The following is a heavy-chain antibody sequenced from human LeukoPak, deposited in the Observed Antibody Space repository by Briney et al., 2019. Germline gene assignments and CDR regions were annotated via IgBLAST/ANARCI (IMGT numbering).Heavy chain of an antibody. CDR3: ARGAITMVRGKEYWFDP. CDR2: INPNSGGT. Sequence: ASVKVSCKASGYTFTGYYMDWVRQAPGQGLEWMGWINPNSGGTNYAQKFQGRVTMTRDTSISTAYMELSRLRSDDTAVYYCARGAITMVRGKEYWFDPWGQGTLVTVSS. J-gene: IGHJ5*02. V-gene: IGHV1-2*02. D-gene: IGHD3-10*01. CDR1: GYTFTGYY.